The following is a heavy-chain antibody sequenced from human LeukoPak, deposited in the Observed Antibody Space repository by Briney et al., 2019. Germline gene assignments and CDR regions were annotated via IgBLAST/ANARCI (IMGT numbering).Heavy chain of an antibody. V-gene: IGHV3-7*01. J-gene: IGHJ4*02. D-gene: IGHD4-23*01. Sequence: GGSLRLSCAASGFSFSSYWMSWVRQAPGKGLEWVVNIKQDGSEKYYVDSVRRRFTVSRDNAKNSLYLQMDSLRADDTAVYYCARVRLDGGNFDYWGQGTLVAVSS. CDR2: IKQDGSEK. CDR3: ARVRLDGGNFDY. CDR1: GFSFSSYW.